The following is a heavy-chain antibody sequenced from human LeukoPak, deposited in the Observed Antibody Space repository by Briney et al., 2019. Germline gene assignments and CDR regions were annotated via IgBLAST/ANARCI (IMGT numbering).Heavy chain of an antibody. CDR3: AKAANSGSYSCFDY. J-gene: IGHJ4*02. CDR1: GFTFSSYA. CDR2: ISGSGGST. Sequence: GGSLKLSCAASGFTFSSYAMGWVRQAPGKGLEWVSAISGSGGSTYYADSVKGRFTISRDNSKDTLYLQMNSLRAEDTAVYYCAKAANSGSYSCFDYWGQGTLVTVSS. D-gene: IGHD1-26*01. V-gene: IGHV3-23*01.